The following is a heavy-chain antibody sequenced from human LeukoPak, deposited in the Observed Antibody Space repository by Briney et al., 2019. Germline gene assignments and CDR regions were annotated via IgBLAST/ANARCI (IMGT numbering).Heavy chain of an antibody. J-gene: IGHJ6*04. CDR1: GFTFFSYW. Sequence: PGGSLRLSCAASGFTFFSYWMRWVRQAPGKGLEWVANIKQDGSEKYYVDSVKGRFTISRDNAKNSLYLQMNSLRAEDTAVYYCAELGITMIGGVWGKGTTVTISS. CDR2: IKQDGSEK. V-gene: IGHV3-7*01. D-gene: IGHD3-10*02. CDR3: AELGITMIGGV.